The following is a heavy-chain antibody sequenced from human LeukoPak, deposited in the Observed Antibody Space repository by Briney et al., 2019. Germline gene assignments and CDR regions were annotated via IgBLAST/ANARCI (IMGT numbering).Heavy chain of an antibody. J-gene: IGHJ6*03. CDR2: IKSKTDGGTT. Sequence: GGSLRLSCAASGFTFSNAWMSWVRQAPGKGLEWVGRIKSKTDGGTTDYAAPVKGRFTISRDDSKNTLYLQMNSLKTEDTAVYYCTTGVVVVPAAYYYYYMDVWGKGTTVTVSS. D-gene: IGHD2-2*01. CDR3: TTGVVVVPAAYYYYYMDV. V-gene: IGHV3-15*01. CDR1: GFTFSNAW.